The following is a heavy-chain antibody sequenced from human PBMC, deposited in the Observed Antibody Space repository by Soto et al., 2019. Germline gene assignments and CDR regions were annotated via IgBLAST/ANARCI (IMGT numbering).Heavy chain of an antibody. CDR1: CFSLTTSGVG. D-gene: IGHD6-6*01. Sequence: QITLKQSGPTLVKPTQTLTLTCTFSCFSLTTSGVGVGWIRQPPGKALEWLALIYWDDEKRYSPSLQSRLTITKDTSKNQVDLTVTNMNPADTGTYYCAHRLYASSDDAFDILGQWTMVYVSS. CDR2: IYWDDEK. CDR3: AHRLYASSDDAFDI. V-gene: IGHV2-5*02. J-gene: IGHJ3*02.